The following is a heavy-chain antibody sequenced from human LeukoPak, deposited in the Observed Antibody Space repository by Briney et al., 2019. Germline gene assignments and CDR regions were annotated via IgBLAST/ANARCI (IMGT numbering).Heavy chain of an antibody. CDR1: GFTFSSYT. J-gene: IGHJ1*01. V-gene: IGHV3-21*01. CDR2: ISSSSSYI. Sequence: GGSLRLSRAASGFTFSSYTMHWVRQAPGKGLEWVSSISSSSSYIYYADSVKGRFTISRDNAKNSLYLQMNSLRAEDTAVYYCARDYGYSGGWSPEYFQHWGQGTLVTVSS. CDR3: ARDYGYSGGWSPEYFQH. D-gene: IGHD6-19*01.